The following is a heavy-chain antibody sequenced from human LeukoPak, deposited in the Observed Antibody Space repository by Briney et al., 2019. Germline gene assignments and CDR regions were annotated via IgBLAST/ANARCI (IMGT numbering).Heavy chain of an antibody. J-gene: IGHJ4*02. V-gene: IGHV1-46*01. D-gene: IGHD1-7*01. Sequence: ASVKVSCKASGYTFTSYYMHWVRQAPGQGLEWMGIINPSGGSTSYAQKFQGRVTMTRDTSTSTVYMELSSLRSEDTAVYYCARDAFGITGTTTGDFDYWGQGTLVTVSS. CDR2: INPSGGST. CDR3: ARDAFGITGTTTGDFDY. CDR1: GYTFTSYY.